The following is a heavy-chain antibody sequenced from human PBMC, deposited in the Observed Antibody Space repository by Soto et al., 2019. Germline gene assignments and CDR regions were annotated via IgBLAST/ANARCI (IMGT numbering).Heavy chain of an antibody. CDR3: ARLIARYYDFWGGYFEY. Sequence: QVQLVQSGAEVKKPGASVKVSCKASGYTFTNYGISWVRQAPGQGLEGMGWISTYNGNTNYAQNLQDRVTMTTDTSTSTAYIELWSLRSDDTAVFYCARLIARYYDFWGGYFEYWGQGSLVTVSS. CDR1: GYTFTNYG. D-gene: IGHD3-3*01. CDR2: ISTYNGNT. J-gene: IGHJ4*02. V-gene: IGHV1-18*01.